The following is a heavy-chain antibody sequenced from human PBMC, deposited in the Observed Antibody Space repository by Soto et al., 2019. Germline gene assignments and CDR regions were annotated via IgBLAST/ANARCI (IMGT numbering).Heavy chain of an antibody. CDR2: ISGSGGGT. V-gene: IGHV3-23*01. CDR1: GFTFSSYA. Sequence: PWGSLNLSCAASGFTFSSYAMSWVRQAPGKGLEWVSTISGSGGGTYYADSMKGRFTISRDNSKNTLYLQMYSLRVEDTAVYYCARESEHWGQGTLVTVSS. CDR3: ARESEH. J-gene: IGHJ1*01.